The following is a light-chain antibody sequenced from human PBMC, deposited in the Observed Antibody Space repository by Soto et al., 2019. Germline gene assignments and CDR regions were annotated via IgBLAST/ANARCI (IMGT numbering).Light chain of an antibody. Sequence: EMVMTQSPATLSLSPGERATHSCRASQSVSNNVAWYQQKVGQAPRLLIHGASTRAPGIPDRFSGFWSGTEFTLIISSLQSEDFAIYYCQQYDYWPLTFGGGTKVEIK. CDR3: QQYDYWPLT. CDR2: GAS. J-gene: IGKJ4*01. CDR1: QSVSNN. V-gene: IGKV3-15*01.